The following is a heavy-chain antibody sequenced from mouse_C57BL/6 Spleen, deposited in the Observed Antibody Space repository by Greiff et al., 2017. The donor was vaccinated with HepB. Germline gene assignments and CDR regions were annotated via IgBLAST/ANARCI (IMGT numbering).Heavy chain of an antibody. D-gene: IGHD1-1*01. J-gene: IGHJ2*01. Sequence: QVHVKQSGAELAKPGASVKLSCKASGYTFTSYWMHWVKQRPGQGLEWIGYINPSSGYTKYNQKFKDKATLTADKSSSTAYMQLSSLTYEDSAVYYCARERYGSSPDYWGQGTTLTVSS. CDR2: INPSSGYT. V-gene: IGHV1-7*01. CDR3: ARERYGSSPDY. CDR1: GYTFTSYW.